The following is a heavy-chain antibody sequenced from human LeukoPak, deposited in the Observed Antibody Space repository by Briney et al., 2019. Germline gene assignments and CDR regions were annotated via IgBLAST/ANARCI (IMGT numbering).Heavy chain of an antibody. Sequence: ASVKVSCKASGYTFTSYDINWVRQATGQGLEWMGWMNPNSGNTGYAQKFQGRVTMTRNTSISTAYMELSSLRSEDTAVYYCARDRVGGTVTTVTGFGYWGQGTLVTVSS. V-gene: IGHV1-8*01. CDR3: ARDRVGGTVTTVTGFGY. J-gene: IGHJ4*02. CDR1: GYTFTSYD. D-gene: IGHD4-17*01. CDR2: MNPNSGNT.